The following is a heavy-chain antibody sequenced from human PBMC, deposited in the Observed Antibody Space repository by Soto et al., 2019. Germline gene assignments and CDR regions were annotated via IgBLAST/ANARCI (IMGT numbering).Heavy chain of an antibody. D-gene: IGHD2-15*01. V-gene: IGHV3-74*01. CDR3: ACRYCSGGSCYFQALAL. J-gene: IGHJ3*01. CDR1: GFTFSSYW. Sequence: GGSLRLSCAASGFTFSSYWMHWVRQAPGKGLVWVSHINPDGSTTTYADSVKGQFTISRDNAKNTLFLQMNSLRAEDTAMYYCACRYCSGGSCYFQALALWGQGTKVTVSS. CDR2: INPDGSTT.